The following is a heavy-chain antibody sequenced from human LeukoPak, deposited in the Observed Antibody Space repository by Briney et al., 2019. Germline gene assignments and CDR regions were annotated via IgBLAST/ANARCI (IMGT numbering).Heavy chain of an antibody. CDR1: GFTFSSYA. V-gene: IGHV3-30*04. CDR2: ISYDGSNK. D-gene: IGHD5-12*01. CDR3: ARDTRGYSGYLNYYYYGMDV. J-gene: IGHJ6*02. Sequence: PGGSLRLSCAASGFTFSSYAMHWVRQAPGKGLEWVAVISYDGSNKYYADSVKGRFTISRDNSKNTLYLRMNSLRAEDTAVYYCARDTRGYSGYLNYYYYGMDVWGQGTTVTVSS.